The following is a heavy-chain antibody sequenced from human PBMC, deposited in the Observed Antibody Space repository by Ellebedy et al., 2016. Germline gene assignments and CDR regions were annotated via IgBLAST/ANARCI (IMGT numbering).Heavy chain of an antibody. Sequence: ASVKVSCXASGYTFTGYYMHWVRQAPGQGLEWMGWINPNSGGTKYAQNFQGWVTMTRDTSISTAYMELSRLRSDDTAVYYCARGVLVVPTGGTDFDIWGQGTMVTVSS. D-gene: IGHD2-2*01. V-gene: IGHV1-2*04. CDR1: GYTFTGYY. CDR2: INPNSGGT. J-gene: IGHJ3*02. CDR3: ARGVLVVPTGGTDFDI.